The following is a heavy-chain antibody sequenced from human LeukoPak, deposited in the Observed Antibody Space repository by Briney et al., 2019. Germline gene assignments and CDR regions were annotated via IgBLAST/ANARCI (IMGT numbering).Heavy chain of an antibody. J-gene: IGHJ4*02. D-gene: IGHD3-16*01. Sequence: GGSLRLSCAASGFTFSSYAMHWVRQAPGKGLKYVSAISSNGGSTYYANSVKGRFTISRDNSKNTLYLQMGSLRAEDMAVYYCARARGMNRNFDYWGQGTLVTVSS. CDR3: ARARGMNRNFDY. CDR1: GFTFSSYA. CDR2: ISSNGGST. V-gene: IGHV3-64*01.